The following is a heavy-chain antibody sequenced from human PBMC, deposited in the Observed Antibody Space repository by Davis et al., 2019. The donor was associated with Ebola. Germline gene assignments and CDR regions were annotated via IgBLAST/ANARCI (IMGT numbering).Heavy chain of an antibody. D-gene: IGHD3-10*01. Sequence: MPGGSLRLSCTVSGGSISSSSYYWGWIRQPPGKGLEWIGSIYYSGSTYYNPSLKSRVTISVDTSKNQFSLKLSSVTAADTAVYYCARDRGITMVRGGYYYGMDVWGQGTTVTVSS. CDR2: IYYSGST. CDR1: GGSISSSSYY. CDR3: ARDRGITMVRGGYYYGMDV. J-gene: IGHJ6*02. V-gene: IGHV4-39*02.